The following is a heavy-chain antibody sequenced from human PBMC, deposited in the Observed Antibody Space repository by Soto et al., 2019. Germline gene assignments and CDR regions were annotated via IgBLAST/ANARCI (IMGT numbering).Heavy chain of an antibody. CDR2: IIPIFGTA. J-gene: IGHJ6*02. D-gene: IGHD4-4*01. Sequence: SVKVSCKASGGTFSSYAISWVRQAPGQGLEWMGGIIPIFGTANYAQKFQGRVTITADESTSTAYMELSSLRSEDTAVYYCARDLWRTTTEDYYGMDVWGQGTTVTVSS. V-gene: IGHV1-69*13. CDR3: ARDLWRTTTEDYYGMDV. CDR1: GGTFSSYA.